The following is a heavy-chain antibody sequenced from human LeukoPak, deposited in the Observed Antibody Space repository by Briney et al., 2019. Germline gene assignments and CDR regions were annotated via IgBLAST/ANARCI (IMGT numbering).Heavy chain of an antibody. CDR3: ARGGQSSGWTNFDY. CDR2: IYSGGKT. D-gene: IGHD6-19*01. V-gene: IGHV3-53*01. J-gene: IGHJ4*02. CDR1: GFTFSSYS. Sequence: HPGGSLRLSCAASGFTFSSYSMNWVRQAPGKGLEWVSVIYSGGKTNYADSVKGRFTISRDNSKNTLYLQMNNLRAEDTAVYYCARGGQSSGWTNFDYWGQGTLVTVSS.